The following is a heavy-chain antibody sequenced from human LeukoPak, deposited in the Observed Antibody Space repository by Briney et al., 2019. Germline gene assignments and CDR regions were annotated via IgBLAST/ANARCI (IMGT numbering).Heavy chain of an antibody. V-gene: IGHV3-7*01. CDR1: GFTFSHYW. Sequence: PGGSLRLSCAASGFTFSHYWMTWVRQALGKGLEWVANIKHDGTEKYYADSVKGRLTISRDNAKNSLYLQMTSLRAEDTAVYYCATYNLAASREFDYWGQGTLVTVSS. CDR2: IKHDGTEK. J-gene: IGHJ4*02. CDR3: ATYNLAASREFDY. D-gene: IGHD1-20*01.